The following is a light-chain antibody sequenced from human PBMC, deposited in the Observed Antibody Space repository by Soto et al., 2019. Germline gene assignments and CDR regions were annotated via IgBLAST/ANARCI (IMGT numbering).Light chain of an antibody. J-gene: IGLJ1*01. Sequence: QSVLTQPPSASGSPGQSVTISCTGNSNDVGHSSFISWYQQHPGKGPKLIIYEVSKRPPGVPDRFSGSKSGNTASLSVSGLQDEDEADYFCNAQADNGKHVFGTGTKLTVL. CDR3: NAQADNGKHV. CDR2: EVS. CDR1: SNDVGHSSF. V-gene: IGLV2-8*01.